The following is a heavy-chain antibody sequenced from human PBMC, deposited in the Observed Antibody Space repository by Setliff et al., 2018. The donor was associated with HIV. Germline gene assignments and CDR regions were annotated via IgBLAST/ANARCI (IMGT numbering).Heavy chain of an antibody. Sequence: HPGGSLRLSCAASGFAFSTYAMSWVRQAPGKGLEWVSAISDSGGGTYYADSVTGRFTISRDDSKNTLYLQMNSLRAEDTAVYYCAKDKGQKYADYWGQGTLVTVSS. CDR1: GFAFSTYA. J-gene: IGHJ4*02. V-gene: IGHV3-23*01. CDR3: AKDKGQKYADY. D-gene: IGHD3-10*01. CDR2: ISDSGGGT.